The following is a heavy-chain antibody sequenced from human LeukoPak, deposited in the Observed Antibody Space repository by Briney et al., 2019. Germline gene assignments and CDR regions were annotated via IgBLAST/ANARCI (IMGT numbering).Heavy chain of an antibody. V-gene: IGHV3-9*03. CDR1: GFTFDEYA. D-gene: IGHD6-13*01. J-gene: IGHJ3*02. CDR2: ISRNGGSI. Sequence: PGGSLRLSCAASGFTFDEYAMHWVRHAPGKGLEWGSGISRNGGSIAYADSVKGGSTISRDNANNSLHLQMNSLTAEDMALYYCAKDAASRAHDAFDIWGQGTMVTVSS. CDR3: AKDAASRAHDAFDI.